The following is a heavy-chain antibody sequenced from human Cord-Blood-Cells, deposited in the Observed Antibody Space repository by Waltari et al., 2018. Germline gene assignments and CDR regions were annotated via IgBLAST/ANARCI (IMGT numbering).Heavy chain of an antibody. J-gene: IGHJ4*02. D-gene: IGHD6-19*01. CDR2: ISSSGSTI. CDR1: GFTFSSYE. CDR3: AREGLGHYFDY. V-gene: IGHV3-48*03. Sequence: EVQLVESGGGLVQPGGSLSLYCAASGFTFSSYEMNWVRQAPGKGLEWVSYISSSGSTIYYADSVKGRFTISRDNAKNSLYLQMNSLRAEDTAVYYCAREGLGHYFDYWGQGTLVTVSS.